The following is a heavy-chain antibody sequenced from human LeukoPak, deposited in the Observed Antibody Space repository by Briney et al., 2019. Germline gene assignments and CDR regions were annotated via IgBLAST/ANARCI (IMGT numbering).Heavy chain of an antibody. CDR2: IWSDGTEK. V-gene: IGHV3-33*04. CDR3: AKDAQRGFDYSNSLEY. D-gene: IGHD4-11*01. Sequence: GGSLRLSCEASGFTYSHYGMHWVRQAPGKGLEGVAVIWSDGTEKYYGNAVKGRFIISRDNYRNTLYLQMNSLRGEDTAVYYCAKDAQRGFDYSNSLEYWGQGTLVTVSS. CDR1: GFTYSHYG. J-gene: IGHJ4*02.